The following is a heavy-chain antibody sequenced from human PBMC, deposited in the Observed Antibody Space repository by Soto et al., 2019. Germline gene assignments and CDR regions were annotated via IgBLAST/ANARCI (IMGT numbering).Heavy chain of an antibody. J-gene: IGHJ6*02. CDR2: ISGSGRNT. CDR1: GFTFSNFD. D-gene: IGHD3-10*01. Sequence: EVQLLESGGGLVQPGGSLRLSCAVSGFTFSNFDMTWVRQAPGKGLEWVSGISGSGRNTYYAESVKGRFTISRDNSKNTLYLQMNSLTAEDTALYYCANWMVRGASRRDVWGQGTTVTVSS. CDR3: ANWMVRGASRRDV. V-gene: IGHV3-23*01.